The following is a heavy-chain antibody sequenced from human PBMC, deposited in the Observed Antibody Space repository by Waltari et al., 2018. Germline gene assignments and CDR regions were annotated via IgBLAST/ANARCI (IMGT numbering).Heavy chain of an antibody. J-gene: IGHJ4*02. D-gene: IGHD6-13*01. Sequence: QVQLVQSGAEVKKPGASVKVSCKASGYTFTSYAMHWVRQAPGQRLEWMGWINAGNGNTKYSQKFQGRVTITRDTSASTAYMELSSLRSEDTAVYYCARAHYSSSWYRAFFDYWGQGTLVTVSS. CDR1: GYTFTSYA. CDR3: ARAHYSSSWYRAFFDY. V-gene: IGHV1-3*01. CDR2: INAGNGNT.